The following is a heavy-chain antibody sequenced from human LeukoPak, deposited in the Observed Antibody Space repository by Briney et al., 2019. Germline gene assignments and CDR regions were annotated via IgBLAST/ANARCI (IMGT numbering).Heavy chain of an antibody. CDR3: ARDREVYDFWSGPYNWFDP. D-gene: IGHD3-3*01. CDR1: GGTFSSYA. J-gene: IGHJ5*02. Sequence: GSSVKVSCKASGGTFSSYAISWVRQAPGQGLEWMGSIIPIFGTANYAQKFQGRVTITTDESTSTAYMELSSLRSEDTAVYYCARDREVYDFWSGPYNWFDPWGQGTLVTVSS. V-gene: IGHV1-69*05. CDR2: IIPIFGTA.